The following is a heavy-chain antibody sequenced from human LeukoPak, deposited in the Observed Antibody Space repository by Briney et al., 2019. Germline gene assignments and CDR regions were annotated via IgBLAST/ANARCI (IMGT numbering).Heavy chain of an antibody. J-gene: IGHJ4*02. D-gene: IGHD3-22*01. V-gene: IGHV3-30*02. CDR3: AKDHTFTYYYDSSGYYGFDY. Sequence: GGSLRLSCAASGFTFSSYGMHWVRQAPGKGLEWVAFIRYDGSNKYYADSVKGRFTISRDNSKNTLYLQMNSLRAEDTAVYYCAKDHTFTYYYDSSGYYGFDYWGQGTLVTVSS. CDR1: GFTFSSYG. CDR2: IRYDGSNK.